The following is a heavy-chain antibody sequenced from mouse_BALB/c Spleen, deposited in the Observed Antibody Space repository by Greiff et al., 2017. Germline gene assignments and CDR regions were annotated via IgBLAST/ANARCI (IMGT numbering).Heavy chain of an antibody. J-gene: IGHJ4*01. CDR3: ARTGYDAMDY. CDR1: GFTFSSFG. Sequence: EVKLMESGGGLVQPGGSRKLSCAASGFTFSSFGMHWVRQAPEKGLEWVAYISSGSSTIYYADTVKGRFTISRDNPKNTLFLQMTSLRSEDTAMYYCARTGYDAMDYWGQGTSVTVSS. D-gene: IGHD3-1*01. CDR2: ISSGSSTI. V-gene: IGHV5-17*02.